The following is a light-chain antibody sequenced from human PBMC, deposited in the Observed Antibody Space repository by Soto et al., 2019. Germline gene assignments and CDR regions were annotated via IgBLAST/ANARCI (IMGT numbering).Light chain of an antibody. CDR3: QHLNNYPPFT. V-gene: IGKV1-9*01. CDR1: QDIKTY. Sequence: IQLTQSPSSLSASVGDRVSITCRASQDIKTYLARYQQKQGKAPKLLISGTFTLQSGVPSRFNGSGSGTDFTLTISRLQPEDFATYYCQHLNNYPPFTFGPGTKVDLE. J-gene: IGKJ3*01. CDR2: GTF.